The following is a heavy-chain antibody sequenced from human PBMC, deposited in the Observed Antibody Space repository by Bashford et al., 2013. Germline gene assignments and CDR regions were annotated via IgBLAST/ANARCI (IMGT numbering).Heavy chain of an antibody. CDR3: AKKGGNWDYFDY. J-gene: IGHJ4*02. Sequence: VRQAPGKGLEWVAYISYDGSRRRYADSVKDRFTISRDNSENTLYVQLNSLRAEDTAVYYCAKKGGNWDYFDYWGQGTLVTVSS. D-gene: IGHD4-23*01. CDR2: ISYDGSRR. V-gene: IGHV3-30*18.